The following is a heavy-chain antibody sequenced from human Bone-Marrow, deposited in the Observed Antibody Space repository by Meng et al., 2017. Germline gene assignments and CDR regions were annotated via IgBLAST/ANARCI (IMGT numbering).Heavy chain of an antibody. CDR3: ARDRPEGYYLGDSSGYYRDDAFDI. CDR1: GYTFTSYD. Sequence: GESLKISCKASGYTFTSYDINWVRQATGQGLEWMGWMNPNSGNTGYAQKFQGRVTMTRNTSISTAYMELSSLRSEDTAVYYCARDRPEGYYLGDSSGYYRDDAFDIWGQGTMVTVSS. V-gene: IGHV1-8*01. J-gene: IGHJ3*02. D-gene: IGHD3-22*01. CDR2: MNPNSGNT.